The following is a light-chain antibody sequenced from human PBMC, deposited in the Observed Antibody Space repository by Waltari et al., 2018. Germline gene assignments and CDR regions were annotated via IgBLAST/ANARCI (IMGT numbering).Light chain of an antibody. CDR2: VNSDGSH. CDR3: QTGGHGTWV. Sequence: QLVLTQSPSASASLGASVKLTCTLSSRPSSNIIAWHQQQPEKGPRYLMKVNSDGSHSKGDEIPDRFSGSSSGPERYLTISSVQSEDEADYYCQTGGHGTWVFGGGTKLTVL. V-gene: IGLV4-69*01. J-gene: IGLJ3*02. CDR1: SRPSSNI.